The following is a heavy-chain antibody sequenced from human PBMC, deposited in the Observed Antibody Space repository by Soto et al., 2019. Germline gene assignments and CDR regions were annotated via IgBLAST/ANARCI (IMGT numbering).Heavy chain of an antibody. V-gene: IGHV1-24*01. CDR3: ATPGSSPAVAGFDY. J-gene: IGHJ4*02. CDR1: GYTLTELS. CDR2: FDPEDGET. Sequence: VASVKVSCKVSGYTLTELSMHWVRQAPGKGLEWMGGFDPEDGETIYAQKFQGRVTMTEDTSTDTAYMELSSLRSEDTAVYYCATPGSSPAVAGFDYWGQGTLVTVSS. D-gene: IGHD6-19*01.